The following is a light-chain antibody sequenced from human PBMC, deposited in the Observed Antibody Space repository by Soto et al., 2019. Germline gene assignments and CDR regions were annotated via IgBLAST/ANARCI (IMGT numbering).Light chain of an antibody. Sequence: EIVLTQSPATLSWSPWEISTLSCRASQSVSSYLAWYQQKPGQAPRLLIYDASNRATGIPARFSGSGSGTDFTLTISSLEPEDFAVYYCQQRSNWPITFGQGTRLEIK. CDR3: QQRSNWPIT. CDR2: DAS. CDR1: QSVSSY. V-gene: IGKV3-11*01. J-gene: IGKJ5*01.